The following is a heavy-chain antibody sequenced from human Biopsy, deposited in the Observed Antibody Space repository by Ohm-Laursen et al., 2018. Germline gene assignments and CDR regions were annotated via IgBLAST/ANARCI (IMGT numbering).Heavy chain of an antibody. CDR3: ARGRRHCSGTCSRWYFDL. D-gene: IGHD2-2*01. CDR2: INPKSGDT. V-gene: IGHV1-2*02. CDR1: GYTLTAFS. Sequence: SVKASCKPSGYTLTAFSVHWLRQAPGQGLEWMGWINPKSGDTDYPQNFQGRVSMTRDTSISTAYMDLSRLRSDDTAVYYCARGRRHCSGTCSRWYFDLWGRGTLVTVSS. J-gene: IGHJ2*01.